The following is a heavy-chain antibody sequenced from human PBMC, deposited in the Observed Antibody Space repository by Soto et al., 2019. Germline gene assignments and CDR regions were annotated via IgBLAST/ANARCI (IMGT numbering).Heavy chain of an antibody. J-gene: IGHJ6*02. CDR2: IIPIFGTA. CDR3: ASVETQRYYYGMDV. Sequence: SVKGSCNASGGTFSSYSISWVRQAPGQGLEWMGGIIPIFGTADYAQKFQGRVTITADESTSTAYMELSSLRSEDTAVYYCASVETQRYYYGMDVWGQGTTVTVSS. D-gene: IGHD2-15*01. CDR1: GGTFSSYS. V-gene: IGHV1-69*13.